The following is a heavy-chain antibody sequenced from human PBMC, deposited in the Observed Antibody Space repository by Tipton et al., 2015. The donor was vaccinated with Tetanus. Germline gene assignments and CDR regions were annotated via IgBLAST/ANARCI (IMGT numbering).Heavy chain of an antibody. CDR3: VRGRGLGAYSFGFEY. D-gene: IGHD5-12*01. CDR2: IYQTDST. V-gene: IGHV4-30-2*01. J-gene: IGHJ4*02. Sequence: TLSLTCNVSGALITTGGYSWGWIRQPQGQGLEWLGYIYQTDSTYYNPSVRSRLTLSLQRSKNQVSLKLSSVTAADTAVYYCVRGRGLGAYSFGFEYWGQGALVTVSS. CDR1: GALITTGGYS.